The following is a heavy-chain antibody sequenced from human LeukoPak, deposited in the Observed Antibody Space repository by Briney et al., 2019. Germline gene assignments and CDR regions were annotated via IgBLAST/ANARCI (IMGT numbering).Heavy chain of an antibody. J-gene: IGHJ4*02. CDR3: AWVGEPSGWWYFDY. CDR1: GGSISSSSYY. CDR2: IYYSGST. D-gene: IGHD3-10*01. Sequence: PSETLSLTCTVSGGSISSSSYYWGWIRQPPGKGLEWIGSIYYSGSTYYNPSLKSRVTISVDTSKNQFSLKLSSVTAADTAVYYCAWVGEPSGWWYFDYWGQGTLVTVSS. V-gene: IGHV4-39*07.